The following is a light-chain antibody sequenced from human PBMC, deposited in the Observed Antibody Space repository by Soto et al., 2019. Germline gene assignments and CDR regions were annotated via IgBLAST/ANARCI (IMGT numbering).Light chain of an antibody. CDR3: QQYNNWPHT. V-gene: IGKV3D-15*01. CDR1: QSVSSF. CDR2: DAS. Sequence: EIVMTQSPATLSVSPGERSTLSCMAIQSVSSFLGWYQQKPGQAPRLLIFDASNRATGVPARFSGSGSGTEFTLTINSLQSEDFEVYYCQQYNNWPHTFGQGTKVDIK. J-gene: IGKJ2*01.